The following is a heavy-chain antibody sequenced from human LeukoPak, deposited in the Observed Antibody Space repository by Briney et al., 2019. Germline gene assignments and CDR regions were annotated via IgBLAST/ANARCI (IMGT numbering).Heavy chain of an antibody. D-gene: IGHD6-19*01. CDR1: GGSISSYY. CDR3: ARREVAAAFDY. Sequence: PSETLSLTCTVSGGSISSYYWSWIRQPPGKGLEWIGYIYYSGSTNYNPSLKSRVTISVDTSKNQFSLKLSSVTAADTAVYYCARREVAAAFDYWGQGTLVTVPS. CDR2: IYYSGST. V-gene: IGHV4-59*08. J-gene: IGHJ4*02.